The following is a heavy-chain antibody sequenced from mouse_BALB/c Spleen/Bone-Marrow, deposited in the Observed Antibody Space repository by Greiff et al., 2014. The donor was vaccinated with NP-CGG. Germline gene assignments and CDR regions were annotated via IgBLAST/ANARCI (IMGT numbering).Heavy chain of an antibody. CDR3: ARDAMDY. J-gene: IGHJ4*01. CDR1: GYSFTGYY. Sequence: DVQLQESGPDLVKPGASLKISCKASGYSFTGYYMYWLKQSHGKSLEWIGRVNPNNGGTTYNQKFKDKAILTVDKSSTIAYMELRSLTSGDSAVYYCARDAMDYWGQGTSVTVSS. V-gene: IGHV1-18*01. CDR2: VNPNNGGT.